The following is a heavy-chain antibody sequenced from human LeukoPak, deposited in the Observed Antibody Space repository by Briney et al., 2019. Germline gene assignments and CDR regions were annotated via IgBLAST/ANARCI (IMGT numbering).Heavy chain of an antibody. CDR2: IYHSGST. Sequence: SETLSLTCTVSSGSISSGGYYWSWIRQPPGKGLEWIGYIYHSGSTYYNPSLKSRVTISVDRSKNQFSLKLSSVTAADTAVYYCARDRYDFWSGYRWGYYMDVWGKGTTVTVSS. CDR3: ARDRYDFWSGYRWGYYMDV. CDR1: SGSISSGGYY. V-gene: IGHV4-30-2*01. D-gene: IGHD3-3*01. J-gene: IGHJ6*03.